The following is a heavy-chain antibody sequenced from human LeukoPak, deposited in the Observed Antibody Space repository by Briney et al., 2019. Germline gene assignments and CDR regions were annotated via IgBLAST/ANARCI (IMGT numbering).Heavy chain of an antibody. CDR3: AKRGVEIRGLLVIGYHKETSYFDH. CDR1: GITLSNYG. J-gene: IGHJ4*02. V-gene: IGHV3-23*01. CDR2: ISGGGGGT. D-gene: IGHD3-10*01. Sequence: GGSLRLSCVVSGITLSNYGMSWVRQAPGKGLEWVSGISGGGGGTNYADSVKGRFTVSRDNSRNTMYLQMNSLRAEDTAVYFCAKRGVEIRGLLVIGYHKETSYFDHWGQAVLVTVSS.